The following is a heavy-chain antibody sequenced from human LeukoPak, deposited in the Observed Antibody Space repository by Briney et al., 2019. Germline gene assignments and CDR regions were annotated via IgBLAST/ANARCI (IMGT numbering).Heavy chain of an antibody. J-gene: IGHJ3*02. Sequence: ASVKVSCKASGYTFTGYYMHWVRQAPGQGLEWMGWINPNSGGTNYAQKFQGRVTMTRDTSISTACMELSRLRSDDTAVYYCARVLSGSYGGAFDIWGQGTMVTVSS. CDR3: ARVLSGSYGGAFDI. CDR2: INPNSGGT. D-gene: IGHD1-26*01. CDR1: GYTFTGYY. V-gene: IGHV1-2*02.